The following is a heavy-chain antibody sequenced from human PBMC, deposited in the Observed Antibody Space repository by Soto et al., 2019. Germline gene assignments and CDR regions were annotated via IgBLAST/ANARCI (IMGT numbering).Heavy chain of an antibody. J-gene: IGHJ4*02. CDR3: ATRYCSGGSCYGFDY. V-gene: IGHV4-34*01. Sequence: SETLSLTCTVSGGSFYNHYWSWVRQPPGKGLEWIGEINHSGSTNYNPSLKSRVTISVDTSKNQFSLKLSSVTAADTAVYYCATRYCSGGSCYGFDYWGQGTLVTVSS. CDR1: GGSFYNHY. D-gene: IGHD2-15*01. CDR2: INHSGST.